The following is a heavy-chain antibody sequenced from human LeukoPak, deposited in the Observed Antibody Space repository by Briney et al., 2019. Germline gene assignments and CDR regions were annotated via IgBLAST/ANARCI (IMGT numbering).Heavy chain of an antibody. J-gene: IGHJ6*02. Sequence: ASVKVSCKASGGTFSSYAISWVRQAPGQGLEWMGGIIPIFGTANYAQKFQGRVTITTDESTSTAYMELSSLRAEDTAVYYCARGVKVRGVNYYGMDVWGQGTTVTVSS. CDR2: IIPIFGTA. CDR3: ARGVKVRGVNYYGMDV. CDR1: GGTFSSYA. D-gene: IGHD3-10*01. V-gene: IGHV1-69*05.